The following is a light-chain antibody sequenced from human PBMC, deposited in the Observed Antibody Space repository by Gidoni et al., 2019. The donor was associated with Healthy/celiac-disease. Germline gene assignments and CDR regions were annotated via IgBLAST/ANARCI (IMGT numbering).Light chain of an antibody. V-gene: IGKV4-1*01. J-gene: IGKJ2*01. CDR2: WAS. CDR3: QQYYSTPMYT. CDR1: QSVLYSSNNKNY. Sequence: DIVMTQSPDSLAVSLGERATINCKSSQSVLYSSNNKNYLAWYQQKPGQPPKLLIYWASTRESGVPDRFSGSGSRTDFTLTISSLQAEDVAVYYCQQYYSTPMYTFXXXTKLEIK.